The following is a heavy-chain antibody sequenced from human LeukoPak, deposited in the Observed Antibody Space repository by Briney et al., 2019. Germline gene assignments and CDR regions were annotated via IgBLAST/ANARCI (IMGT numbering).Heavy chain of an antibody. CDR3: AREKSLTGITGTPFDY. Sequence: QPGRSLRLSCAASGFTFSSYAMHWVRQAPGKGLEWVAVISYDGSNKYYADSVKGRFTISRDNSKNTLYLQMNSLRAEDTAVYYCAREKSLTGITGTPFDYWGQGTLVTVSS. V-gene: IGHV3-30*01. J-gene: IGHJ4*02. D-gene: IGHD1-7*01. CDR1: GFTFSSYA. CDR2: ISYDGSNK.